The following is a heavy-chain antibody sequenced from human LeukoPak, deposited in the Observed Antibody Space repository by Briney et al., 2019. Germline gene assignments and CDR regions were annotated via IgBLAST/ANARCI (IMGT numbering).Heavy chain of an antibody. CDR1: GGTFSSYA. V-gene: IGHV1-69*05. CDR3: ARVSTITIFGVVIDDWFDP. CDR2: IIPIFGTA. J-gene: IGHJ5*02. Sequence: SVKVSCKASGGTFSSYAISWVRQAPGQGLEWMGGIIPIFGTANYAQKFQGRVTITTDESTSTAYMELSSLRSEDTAVYYCARVSTITIFGVVIDDWFDPWGQGTLVTVSS. D-gene: IGHD3-3*01.